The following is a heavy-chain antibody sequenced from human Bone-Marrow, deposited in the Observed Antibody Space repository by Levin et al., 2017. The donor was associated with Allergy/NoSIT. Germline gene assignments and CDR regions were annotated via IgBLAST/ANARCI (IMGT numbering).Heavy chain of an antibody. J-gene: IGHJ6*03. CDR2: IKHSGST. CDR1: GGSFSDDQ. V-gene: IGHV4-34*01. Sequence: SETLSLTCAVYGGSFSDDQWGWIRQAPGRGLEWIGEIKHSGSTNYNPSLKSRVTLSLDTSKNQFSLNLTSVTAADTALYFCARVSKNYYFYCMDVWGEGSTVTVSS. CDR3: ARVSKNYYFYCMDV.